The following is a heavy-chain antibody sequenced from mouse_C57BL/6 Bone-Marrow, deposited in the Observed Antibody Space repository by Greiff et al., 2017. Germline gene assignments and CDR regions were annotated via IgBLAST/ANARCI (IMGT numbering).Heavy chain of an antibody. Sequence: VQLQQSGPELVKPGASVKISCKASGYSFTDYNMNWVKQSNGKSLEWIGVISPNYGTTSYNQKFKGKVTLTVDQSYSTAYMQLNSLSSEGSAVYYCAKYGYDGGYYFDYWGQGTTLTVSA. D-gene: IGHD2-2*01. CDR1: GYSFTDYN. CDR2: ISPNYGTT. V-gene: IGHV1-39*01. J-gene: IGHJ2*01. CDR3: AKYGYDGGYYFDY.